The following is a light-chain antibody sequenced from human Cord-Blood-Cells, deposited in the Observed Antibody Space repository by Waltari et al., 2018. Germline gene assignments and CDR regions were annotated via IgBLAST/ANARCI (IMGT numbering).Light chain of an antibody. CDR3: CSYAGSSTYV. V-gene: IGLV2-23*01. CDR2: EGS. J-gene: IGLJ1*01. CDR1: SSHVGSYNL. Sequence: QSALTQPASVSGSPGPSITISCTGTSSHVGSYNLVSWYQQHPGKAPKLMIYEGSKRPSGVSNRFSDSKSGNTASLTISGLQAEDEADYYCCSYAGSSTYVFGTGTKVTVL.